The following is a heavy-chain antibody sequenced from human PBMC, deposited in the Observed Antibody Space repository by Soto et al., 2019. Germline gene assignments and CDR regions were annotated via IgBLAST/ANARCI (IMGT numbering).Heavy chain of an antibody. CDR3: ARDRYGDYNFDY. D-gene: IGHD4-17*01. Sequence: GGSMRLSCAASGFTFSSYSVNWVRQAPGKGLEWVSSISSSSSYIYYADSVKGRFTISRDNAKNSLYLQMNSLRAEDTAVYYCARDRYGDYNFDYWGQGTLVTVSS. CDR1: GFTFSSYS. CDR2: ISSSSSYI. V-gene: IGHV3-21*01. J-gene: IGHJ4*02.